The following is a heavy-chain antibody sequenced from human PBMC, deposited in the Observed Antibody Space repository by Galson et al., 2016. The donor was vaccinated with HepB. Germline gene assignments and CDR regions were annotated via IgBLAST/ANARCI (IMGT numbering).Heavy chain of an antibody. D-gene: IGHD3-10*01. Sequence: SLRLSCAAPGFTFIYYSMHWVRQAPGKGLEYVAAINPSGDGAYYPDPLKGRFTISRDNSKNTVDLQISSLRTEDTAIYYCVKAHVPAGSYYFDYWGPGTRVTVSS. J-gene: IGHJ4*02. CDR2: INPSGDGA. V-gene: IGHV3-64D*06. CDR1: GFTFIYYS. CDR3: VKAHVPAGSYYFDY.